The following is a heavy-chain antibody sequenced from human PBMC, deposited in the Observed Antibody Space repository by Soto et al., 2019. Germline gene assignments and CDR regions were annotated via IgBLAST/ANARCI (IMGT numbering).Heavy chain of an antibody. CDR2: IFYSGTT. D-gene: IGHD1-1*01. J-gene: IGHJ6*02. CDR3: ARDLWVEPELYYYGMDV. CDR1: GFTFSSYA. V-gene: IGHV4-30-4*01. Sequence: LRLSCAVSGFTFSSYAMSWIRQTPGKGLEWIGHIFYSGTTYYNPSLESRLTISVDTSKNHFSLRLTSVTAADTAVYYCARDLWVEPELYYYGMDVWGQGTTVTVSS.